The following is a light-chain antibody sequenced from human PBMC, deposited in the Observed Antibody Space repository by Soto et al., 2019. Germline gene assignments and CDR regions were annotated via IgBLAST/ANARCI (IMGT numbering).Light chain of an antibody. Sequence: DIQMTQSPPSVSASVGDRVTITCRASQGVNIFLGWYQQKPGNAPKLLISSASILQTGVPSRFSGSGSGTDFSLNISSLQPEDFETYFCQQVNDFPWTFGQGTKVDIK. CDR1: QGVNIF. CDR2: SAS. V-gene: IGKV1-12*01. CDR3: QQVNDFPWT. J-gene: IGKJ1*01.